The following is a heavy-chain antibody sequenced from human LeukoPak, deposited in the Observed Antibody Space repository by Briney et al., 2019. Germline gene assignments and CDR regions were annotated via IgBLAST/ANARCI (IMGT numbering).Heavy chain of an antibody. J-gene: IGHJ5*02. CDR3: ARDYHSSSWGYNWFDP. D-gene: IGHD6-13*01. CDR1: GFTFTSSA. V-gene: IGHV1-58*02. Sequence: SVKVSCKASGFTFTSSAMQWVREARGQRLEWIGWIVVGSGNTNYAQKFQERVTITRDMSTSTAYMELSSLRSEDTAVYYCARDYHSSSWGYNWFDPWGQGTLVTVSS. CDR2: IVVGSGNT.